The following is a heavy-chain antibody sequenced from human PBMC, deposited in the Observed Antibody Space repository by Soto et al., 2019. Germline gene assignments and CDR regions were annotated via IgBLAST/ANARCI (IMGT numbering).Heavy chain of an antibody. Sequence: ESGGGVVQPGRSLRLSCAASGFTFSSYAMHWVRQAPGKGLEWVAVISYDGSNKYYADSVKGRFTISRDNSKNTLYLQMNSLRAEDTAVYYCAAERDPIAVAGTGYFQHWGQGTLVTVSS. D-gene: IGHD6-19*01. J-gene: IGHJ1*01. CDR3: AAERDPIAVAGTGYFQH. CDR2: ISYDGSNK. CDR1: GFTFSSYA. V-gene: IGHV3-30-3*01.